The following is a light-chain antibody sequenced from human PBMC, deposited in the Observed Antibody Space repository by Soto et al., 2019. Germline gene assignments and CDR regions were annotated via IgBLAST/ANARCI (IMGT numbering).Light chain of an antibody. J-gene: IGKJ1*01. Sequence: EIVLTQSPGTLFLXPGERATLSCRASQSVSSSYLAWYQQKPGQAPRLLIYGASSRATGIPDRFSGSGSGTDFTLTISRLEPEDFAVYYCQQYGSSLRTFGQGTKV. CDR2: GAS. CDR1: QSVSSSY. CDR3: QQYGSSLRT. V-gene: IGKV3-20*01.